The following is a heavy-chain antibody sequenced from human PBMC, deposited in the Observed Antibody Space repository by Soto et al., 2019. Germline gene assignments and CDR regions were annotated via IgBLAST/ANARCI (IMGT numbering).Heavy chain of an antibody. CDR3: ARDDGLAYCGGDCYS. J-gene: IGHJ4*02. CDR1: GGTFSSYT. D-gene: IGHD2-21*02. CDR2: IIPILGIA. Sequence: QVQLVQSGAEVKKPGSSVKVSCKASGGTFSSYTISWVRQAPGQGFEWMGRIIPILGIANYAQKFQGRVTITADKSXXTAYMELSSLRSEDTAVYYCARDDGLAYCGGDCYSWGQGTLVTVSS. V-gene: IGHV1-69*02.